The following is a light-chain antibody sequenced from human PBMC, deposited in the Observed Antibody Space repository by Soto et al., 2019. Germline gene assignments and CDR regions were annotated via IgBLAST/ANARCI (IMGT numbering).Light chain of an antibody. V-gene: IGKV4-1*01. Sequence: DIVMTQSPDSLAVSLSERATINCKSSQSVLYSSNDKNFLTWYQQKPGQPPKLLVYWASTRESGVPDRFSGSGSGTDFTLTISSLQAEDVAVYYCHQYYNTPWTFGQGTRVEIK. CDR2: WAS. CDR3: HQYYNTPWT. J-gene: IGKJ1*01. CDR1: QSVLYSSNDKNF.